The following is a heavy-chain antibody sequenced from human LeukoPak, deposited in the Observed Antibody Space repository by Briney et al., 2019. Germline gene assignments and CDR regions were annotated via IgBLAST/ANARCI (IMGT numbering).Heavy chain of an antibody. Sequence: ASVKVSCKASGYIFTSNYIHWVRQAPGQGLEWMGMIYPRDGSTSYAQKFQGRVTVTRDTSTSTVHMELSGLRSEDTAVYYCARDQEGFDYWGQGTPVTVSS. CDR3: ARDQEGFDY. J-gene: IGHJ4*02. V-gene: IGHV1-46*01. CDR1: GYIFTSNY. CDR2: IYPRDGST.